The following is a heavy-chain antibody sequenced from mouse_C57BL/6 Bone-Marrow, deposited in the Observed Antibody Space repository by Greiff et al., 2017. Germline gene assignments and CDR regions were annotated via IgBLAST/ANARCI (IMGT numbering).Heavy chain of an antibody. J-gene: IGHJ4*01. CDR1: GYTFTSYW. V-gene: IGHV1-69*01. CDR3: TRSYYSNYDAMDY. D-gene: IGHD2-5*01. Sequence: QVQLQQPGAELVMPGASVKLSCKASGYTFTSYWMHWVKQRPGQGLEWIGEIDPSDSYTNYNQKFKGKSTLTVDKSSSTAYMQLSSLTSEDSAFYYCTRSYYSNYDAMDYWGQGTSVTVSS. CDR2: IDPSDSYT.